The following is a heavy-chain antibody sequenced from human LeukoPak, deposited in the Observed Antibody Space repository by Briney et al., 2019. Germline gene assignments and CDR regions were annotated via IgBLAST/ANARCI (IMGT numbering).Heavy chain of an antibody. CDR1: GFTFNTYA. CDR2: ISSDGRTT. V-gene: IGHV3-74*01. J-gene: IGHJ4*02. CDR3: ARGGDYFDY. D-gene: IGHD1-26*01. Sequence: TGGSLRLSCAASGFTFNTYAMSWVRQAPGKGLEWVSRISSDGRTTIYADSVKGRFTVFRDNAKNSLFLQMTSLTGEDTAVYFCARGGDYFDYWGQGALVTVSS.